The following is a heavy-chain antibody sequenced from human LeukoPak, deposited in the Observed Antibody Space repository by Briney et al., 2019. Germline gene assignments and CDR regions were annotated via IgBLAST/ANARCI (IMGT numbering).Heavy chain of an antibody. J-gene: IGHJ5*02. D-gene: IGHD4-17*01. CDR1: GGSISSYY. CDR2: ILASGSS. CDR3: ARAPLYGGHADWFDP. Sequence: SETLSLTCTVSGGSISSYYWSWIRQPAGKGLEWIWRILASGSSNYNPSLKSRVTMSVDTSKNQFSLRLSSVTAADTAVYYCARAPLYGGHADWFDPWGQGTLVTVSS. V-gene: IGHV4-4*07.